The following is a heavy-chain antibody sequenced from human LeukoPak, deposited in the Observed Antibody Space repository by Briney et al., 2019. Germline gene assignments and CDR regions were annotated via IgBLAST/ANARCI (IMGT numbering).Heavy chain of an antibody. Sequence: AASVKVSCKASGYTLTGYYMHWVRQAPGQGLEWMGWINPNSGGANYAQKFQGRVTMTRNTSISTAYMELSRLSSDGTAVYYCARGMLRGYSYLLAYWGQGTLVTVSS. J-gene: IGHJ4*02. CDR1: GYTLTGYY. D-gene: IGHD5-18*01. V-gene: IGHV1-2*02. CDR2: INPNSGGA. CDR3: ARGMLRGYSYLLAY.